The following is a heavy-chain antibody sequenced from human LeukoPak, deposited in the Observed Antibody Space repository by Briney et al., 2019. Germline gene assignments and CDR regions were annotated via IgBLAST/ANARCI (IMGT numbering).Heavy chain of an antibody. Sequence: GGSLRLSCAASGFTVSSNYMSWVRQAPGKGLEWVSSISSSSSYIYYADSVKGRFTISRDNAKNSLYLQMNSLRAEDTAVYYCASFSSGLVGATPFDYWGQGTLVTVSS. D-gene: IGHD1-26*01. V-gene: IGHV3-21*01. CDR3: ASFSSGLVGATPFDY. CDR2: ISSSSSYI. CDR1: GFTVSSNY. J-gene: IGHJ4*02.